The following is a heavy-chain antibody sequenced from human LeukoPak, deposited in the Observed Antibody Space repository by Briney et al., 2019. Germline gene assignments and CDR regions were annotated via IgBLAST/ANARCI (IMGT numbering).Heavy chain of an antibody. CDR1: GYIFTNYA. D-gene: IGHD3-10*02. J-gene: IGHJ6*02. CDR3: SRDRWHCVLNCDSVYYYRLDV. CDR2: INPGNGET. V-gene: IGHV1-3*01. Sequence: GASVKISCKGSGYIFTNYAVQWVRQAPGQSLEWLGWINPGNGETRYSRKFQGRVTMSIDTSATTAYMELDSLTAEDTAIYYCSRDRWHCVLNCDSVYYYRLDVWGQGTTVTVSS.